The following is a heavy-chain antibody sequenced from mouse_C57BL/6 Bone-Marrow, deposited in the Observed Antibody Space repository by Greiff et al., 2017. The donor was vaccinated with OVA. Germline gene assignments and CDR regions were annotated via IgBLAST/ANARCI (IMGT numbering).Heavy chain of an antibody. CDR2: IYPGSGST. CDR3: TTSLYYDGSSDY. D-gene: IGHD1-1*01. J-gene: IGHJ2*01. CDR1: GYTFTSYW. V-gene: IGHV1-55*01. Sequence: VQLQQPGAELVKPGASVKMSCKASGYTFTSYWITWVKQRPGQGLEWIGDIYPGSGSTNYNEKFKRKATLTVDTSSSTAYMQLSSLTSEDSAVYYCTTSLYYDGSSDYWGQGTTLTVSS.